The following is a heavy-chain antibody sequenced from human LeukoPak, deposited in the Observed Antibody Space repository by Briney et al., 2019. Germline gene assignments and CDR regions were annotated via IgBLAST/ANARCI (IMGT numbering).Heavy chain of an antibody. V-gene: IGHV4-59*01. Sequence: SETLSLTCTVSGGSISSYYWSWIRQPPGKGLEWIGYIYYSGSTNYNPSLKSRVTISVDTSKNQFSLKLSSVTAADTAVYYCARDFCAGDCFDYYYYGMDVWGQGTTVTVSS. CDR1: GGSISSYY. CDR3: ARDFCAGDCFDYYYYGMDV. D-gene: IGHD2-21*02. J-gene: IGHJ6*02. CDR2: IYYSGST.